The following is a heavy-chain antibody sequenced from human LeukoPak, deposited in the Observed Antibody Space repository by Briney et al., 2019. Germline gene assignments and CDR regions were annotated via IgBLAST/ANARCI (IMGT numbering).Heavy chain of an antibody. D-gene: IGHD4-11*01. CDR2: ISSSSSYI. CDR1: GFTFSSYS. J-gene: IGHJ3*02. CDR3: ARDTAGYSNYDDAFDI. Sequence: GGSLRLSCAASGFTFSSYSMNWVRQAPGKGLEWVSSISSSSSYIYYADSVKGRFTISRDNAKNSLYLQMNSLRAKDTAVYYCARDTAGYSNYDDAFDIWGQGTMVTVSS. V-gene: IGHV3-21*01.